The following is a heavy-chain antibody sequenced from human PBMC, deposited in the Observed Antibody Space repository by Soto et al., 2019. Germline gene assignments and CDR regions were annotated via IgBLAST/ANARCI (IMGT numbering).Heavy chain of an antibody. CDR1: GASISSSSYF. CDR2: IDYRGTT. V-gene: IGHV4-39*02. CDR3: SRRAPEGFDP. J-gene: IGHJ5*02. Sequence: QLQLQESGPGLAKPSETLSLNCTVSGASISSSSYFWAWIRRTPGKGLEWIASIDYRGTTYKNPSLKSRVTISLDPSQNHFPPNLGSVTAADTALYYCSRRAPEGFDPWGQGTLVTVSS.